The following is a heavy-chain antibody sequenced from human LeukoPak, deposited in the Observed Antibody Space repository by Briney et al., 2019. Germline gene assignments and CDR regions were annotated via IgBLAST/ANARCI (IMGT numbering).Heavy chain of an antibody. V-gene: IGHV3-21*01. CDR2: ISSSSTYI. Sequence: GGSLRLSCAASGFTFSSYGMHWVRQAPGKGLAWVSSISSSSTYIYYADSVKGRFTISRDNAKNSLYLQMNSLRAEDTAVYYCARGGIVVVPAATDPYYYYYMDVWGKGTTVTISS. CDR1: GFTFSSYG. J-gene: IGHJ6*03. D-gene: IGHD2-2*01. CDR3: ARGGIVVVPAATDPYYYYYMDV.